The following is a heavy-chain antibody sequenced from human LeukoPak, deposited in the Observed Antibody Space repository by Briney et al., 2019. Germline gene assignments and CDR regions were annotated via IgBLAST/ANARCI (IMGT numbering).Heavy chain of an antibody. D-gene: IGHD4-11*01. Sequence: QPGGSLRLSCAASGFTFSDYYMSWIRQAPGKGLEWVSAISGSGGSTYYADSVKGRFTISRDNSKNTLYLQMNSLRVEDTAVYYCAKDAPLTVTTLYWFDPWGQGTLVTVSS. J-gene: IGHJ5*02. V-gene: IGHV3-23*01. CDR2: ISGSGGST. CDR1: GFTFSDYY. CDR3: AKDAPLTVTTLYWFDP.